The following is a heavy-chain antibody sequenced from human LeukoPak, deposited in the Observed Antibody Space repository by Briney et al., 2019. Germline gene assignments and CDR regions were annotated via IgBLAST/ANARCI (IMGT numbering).Heavy chain of an antibody. CDR3: ARGDYGSGSSPYYYYYYMDV. D-gene: IGHD3-10*01. V-gene: IGHV4-61*02. CDR2: IYTSGST. J-gene: IGHJ6*03. CDR1: GGSISSGSYY. Sequence: SETLSLTCTVSGGSISSGSYYWSWIRQPAGKGLEWIGRIYTSGSTNYNPSLKSRVTISVDTSKNQFSLKLTSVTAADTAVYYCARGDYGSGSSPYYYYYYMDVWGKGTTVTISS.